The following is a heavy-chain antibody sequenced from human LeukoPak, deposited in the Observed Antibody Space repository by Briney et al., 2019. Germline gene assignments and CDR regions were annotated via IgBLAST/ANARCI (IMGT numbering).Heavy chain of an antibody. CDR1: GYTFTSYG. Sequence: ASVKVSCKASGYTFTSYGISWVRQAPGQGLEWMGWISAYNGNTNYAQKLQGRATMTTDTSTSTAYMELRSLRSDDTAVYYCAREDGGATTGGVDYWGQGTLVTVSS. D-gene: IGHD1-26*01. J-gene: IGHJ4*02. V-gene: IGHV1-18*01. CDR2: ISAYNGNT. CDR3: AREDGGATTGGVDY.